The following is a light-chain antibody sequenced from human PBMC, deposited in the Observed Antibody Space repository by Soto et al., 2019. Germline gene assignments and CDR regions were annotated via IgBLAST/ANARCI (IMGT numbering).Light chain of an antibody. CDR3: GQASPYAGFT. Sequence: DLVLTQTPLSLPVTLGQPASISCRSGQSLVHSDGNTYLSWVQQRPGQPPRLLIYEISNRFSGGPYKIRGRGEGKNLTIKVRRVEAEDGRVYYCGQASPYAGFTFRPGTKVDIK. J-gene: IGKJ3*01. CDR1: QSLVHSDGNTY. CDR2: EIS. V-gene: IGKV2-24*01.